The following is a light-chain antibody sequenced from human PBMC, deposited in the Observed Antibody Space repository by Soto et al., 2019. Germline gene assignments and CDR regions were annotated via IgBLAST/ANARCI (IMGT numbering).Light chain of an antibody. V-gene: IGLV2-14*03. CDR2: DVT. CDR3: SSYTTSNTLV. J-gene: IGLJ2*01. Sequence: QSALTQPASVSGSPGQSITISCTGTSSDVGAYNFVSWYQQHPGKAPKLMIYDVTNRPSGVSSRFSGSKSGNTASLAISELQAEDEADYYCSSYTTSNTLVFGGGTKLTVL. CDR1: SSDVGAYNF.